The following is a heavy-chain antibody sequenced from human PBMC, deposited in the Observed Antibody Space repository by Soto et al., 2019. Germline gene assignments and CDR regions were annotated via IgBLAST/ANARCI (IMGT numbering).Heavy chain of an antibody. CDR1: GFTVSSNY. D-gene: IGHD3-9*01. Sequence: GGSLRLSCAASGFTVSSNYMSWVRQAPGKGLEWVSVIYSGGSTYYADSVKGRFTISRDNSKNTLYLQMNSLRAEDTAVYYCQTGSYYYDFLTVYVDEGGEGTLVTVP. J-gene: IGHJ4*02. V-gene: IGHV3-66*01. CDR3: QTGSYYYDFLTVYVDE. CDR2: IYSGGST.